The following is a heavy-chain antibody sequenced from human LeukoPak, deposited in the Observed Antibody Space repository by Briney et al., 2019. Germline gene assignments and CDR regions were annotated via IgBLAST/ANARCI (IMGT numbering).Heavy chain of an antibody. CDR2: ISYDGSNK. D-gene: IGHD6-6*01. Sequence: GGSLRLSCAASGFTFSSYAMHWVRQAPGKGLEWVAVISYDGSNKYYADSVKGRFTISRDNSKNTLYLQMNSLRAEDTAVYYCARGRSIAARRDYYYGMDVWGQGTTVTVSS. V-gene: IGHV3-30-3*01. J-gene: IGHJ6*02. CDR1: GFTFSSYA. CDR3: ARGRSIAARRDYYYGMDV.